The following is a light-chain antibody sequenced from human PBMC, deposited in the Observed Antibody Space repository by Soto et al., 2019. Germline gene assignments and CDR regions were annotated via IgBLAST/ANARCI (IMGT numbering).Light chain of an antibody. CDR2: GAS. Sequence: DIQLTQSPSFLSASVGDRVTITCRTSQDISSFLAWYQQKPGKAPNLLIYGASTLQSGVPSRFSGSGSGTEFTLTISSLQPEDFANYYCQQLNSYPHFGQGTRLDIK. V-gene: IGKV1-9*01. CDR3: QQLNSYPH. CDR1: QDISSF. J-gene: IGKJ5*01.